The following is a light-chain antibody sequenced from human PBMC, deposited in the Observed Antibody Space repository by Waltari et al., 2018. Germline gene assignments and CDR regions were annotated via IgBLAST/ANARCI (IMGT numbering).Light chain of an antibody. V-gene: IGKV1-NL1*01. CDR3: QQYSSRPYT. CDR1: HAISNS. Sequence: DIQMTQSPSSLSASVGDGVTITCRASHAISNSLAWYQQKPGKAPNLLLYAASTLEIEVPSRFSGSGSGTDYTLAISSLQPEDFAIYYCQQYSSRPYTFGQGTKLEI. J-gene: IGKJ2*01. CDR2: AAS.